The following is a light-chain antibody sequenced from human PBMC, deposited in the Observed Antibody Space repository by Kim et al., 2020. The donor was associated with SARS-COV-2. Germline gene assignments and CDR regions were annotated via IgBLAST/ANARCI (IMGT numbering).Light chain of an antibody. Sequence: QAGLTQPPSVSKDLRQTATLTCTGNTNNVGNRGAAWLQQHQGHPPKLLSYRNNNRPSGISERFSASRSGSTASLTIAGLQPEDEADYYCSAWDSALSGWVFGGGTKVTVL. CDR2: RNN. CDR1: TNNVGNRG. J-gene: IGLJ3*02. CDR3: SAWDSALSGWV. V-gene: IGLV10-54*04.